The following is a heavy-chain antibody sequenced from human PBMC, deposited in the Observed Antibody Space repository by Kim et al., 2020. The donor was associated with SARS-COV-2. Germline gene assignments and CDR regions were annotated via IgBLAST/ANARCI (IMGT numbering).Heavy chain of an antibody. Sequence: ASVKVSCKASGYTFTSYAMHWVRQAPGQRLEWMGWINAGNGNTKYSQKFQGRVTITRDTSASTAYMEVSSLRSEDTAVYYCARDLYYDSSGLAWGQGTLVTVSS. J-gene: IGHJ5*02. CDR2: INAGNGNT. V-gene: IGHV1-3*01. CDR3: ARDLYYDSSGLA. CDR1: GYTFTSYA. D-gene: IGHD3-22*01.